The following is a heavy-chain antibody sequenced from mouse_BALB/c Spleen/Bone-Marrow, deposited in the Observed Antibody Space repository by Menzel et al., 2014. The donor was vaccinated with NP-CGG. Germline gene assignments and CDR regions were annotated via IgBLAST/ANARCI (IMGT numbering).Heavy chain of an antibody. J-gene: IGHJ2*01. Sequence: QVQLKESGAEPARPGASVKLSCKASGYTFTSYWMQWVKQRPGQGLEWIGAIYPGDGDTRYTQKFKGKATLTADKSSSTAYMQPSSLASEDSAVYYCASYYDYDGRGYWGQGTTLTVSS. CDR2: IYPGDGDT. CDR3: ASYYDYDGRGY. CDR1: GYTFTSYW. D-gene: IGHD2-4*01. V-gene: IGHV1-87*01.